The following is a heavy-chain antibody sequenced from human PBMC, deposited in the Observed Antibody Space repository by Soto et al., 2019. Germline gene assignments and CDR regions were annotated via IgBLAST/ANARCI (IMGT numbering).Heavy chain of an antibody. CDR2: IGGNGVTT. J-gene: IGHJ4*02. D-gene: IGHD2-15*01. CDR1: GFSIGSSA. Sequence: EVQLLESGGGLVQPGGSLRLSCAASGFSIGSSAWSWVRQAPGKGLDWVSTIGGNGVTTFYADSVKGRFTISRDISRNTVFLQMSSLRAEDTALYYCVKSSRYCSGGGCLYYFDYWGQGTLVTVSS. CDR3: VKSSRYCSGGGCLYYFDY. V-gene: IGHV3-23*01.